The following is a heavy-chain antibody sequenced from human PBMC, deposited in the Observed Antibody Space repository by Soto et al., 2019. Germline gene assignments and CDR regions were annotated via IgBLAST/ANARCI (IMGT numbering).Heavy chain of an antibody. CDR3: DRDFGDFGGGYWFDP. J-gene: IGHJ5*02. Sequence: SETLSLTCDVSGGAIDSGGYSWSWIRQPPGKGLEWIGYVYHVGSTHYNPSLKSRVSISLDRSKNQISLRLTSVTPADTAVYYCDRDFGDFGGGYWFDPWGRGTLVTVSS. D-gene: IGHD3-10*01. V-gene: IGHV4-30-2*01. CDR2: VYHVGST. CDR1: GGAIDSGGYS.